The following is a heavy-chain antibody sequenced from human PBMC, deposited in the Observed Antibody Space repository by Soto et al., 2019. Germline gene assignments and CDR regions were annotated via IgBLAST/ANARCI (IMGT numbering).Heavy chain of an antibody. CDR3: SADSPDIGVGWWV. J-gene: IGHJ6*02. CDR2: IVVASGQT. Sequence: SVKVSCKASGYGFISSGIQRVRQAHGQRLEWIGWIVVASGQTNYAQNFRGRVAITRDTSTATAYIELTGLTSEDTAVYFCSADSPDIGVGWWVWGQGTTVTV. CDR1: GYGFISSG. D-gene: IGHD2-15*01. V-gene: IGHV1-58*02.